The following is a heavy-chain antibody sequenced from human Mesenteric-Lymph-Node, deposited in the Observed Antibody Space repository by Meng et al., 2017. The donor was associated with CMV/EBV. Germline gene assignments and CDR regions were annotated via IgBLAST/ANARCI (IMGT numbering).Heavy chain of an antibody. D-gene: IGHD5-24*01. Sequence: ETLSLTCAASGFTVSNNYMSWVRQAPGKGLEWVSVIYSGGSAFHADSVKGRFAISRDNSNNTLYLQMNSLRAEDTAVYYCVATLTYWGQGTLVTVSS. V-gene: IGHV3-53*01. J-gene: IGHJ4*02. CDR3: VATLTY. CDR2: IYSGGSA. CDR1: GFTVSNNY.